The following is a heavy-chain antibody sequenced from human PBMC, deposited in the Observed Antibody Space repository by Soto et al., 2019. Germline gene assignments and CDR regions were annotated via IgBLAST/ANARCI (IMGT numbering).Heavy chain of an antibody. CDR3: AREVDTAMVHPRFDY. Sequence: PGGSLRLSCAASGFTFSRYAMSWVRQAPGKGLEWVSAISGSGGSTYYADSVKGRFTISRDNSKNTLYLQMNSLRAEDTAVYYCAREVDTAMVHPRFDYWGQGTLVTVSS. CDR2: ISGSGGST. CDR1: GFTFSRYA. J-gene: IGHJ4*02. V-gene: IGHV3-23*01. D-gene: IGHD5-18*01.